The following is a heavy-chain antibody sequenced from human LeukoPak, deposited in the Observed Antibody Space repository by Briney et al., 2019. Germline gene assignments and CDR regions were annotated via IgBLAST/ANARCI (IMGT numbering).Heavy chain of an antibody. V-gene: IGHV4-34*01. CDR2: INHSGST. Sequence: SETLPLTCAVYGGSFSGYYWSWIRQPPGKGLEWIGEINHSGSTNYNPSLKSRVTISVDTSKNQFSLKLSSVTAADTAVYYCARVISSSNPEYYFDYWGQGTLVTVSS. D-gene: IGHD6-6*01. CDR3: ARVISSSNPEYYFDY. CDR1: GGSFSGYY. J-gene: IGHJ4*02.